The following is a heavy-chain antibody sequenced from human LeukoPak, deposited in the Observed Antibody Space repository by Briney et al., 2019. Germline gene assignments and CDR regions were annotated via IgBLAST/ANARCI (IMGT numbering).Heavy chain of an antibody. CDR1: GFTVSSNY. CDR2: IYSGGST. Sequence: PGGSLRLSCAASGFTVSSNYMSWVRQAPGEGLEWVSVIYSGGSTYYADSVKGRFTISRDNSENTLYLQMNSLRAEDTAVYYCARSGAVLRYFDWSPHFDYWGQGTLVTVSS. CDR3: ARSGAVLRYFDWSPHFDY. D-gene: IGHD3-9*01. J-gene: IGHJ4*02. V-gene: IGHV3-66*01.